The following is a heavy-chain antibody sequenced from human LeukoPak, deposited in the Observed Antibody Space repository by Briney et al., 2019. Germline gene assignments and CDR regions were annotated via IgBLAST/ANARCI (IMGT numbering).Heavy chain of an antibody. Sequence: GGSLRLSCAASGFTFSTYGMYWVRQAPGKGLEWVAYIRYDGSTKYYADSVKGRFTISRDNSKNTLYLQMNSLRTEDTAVYYCAREGGLYSSSWYRHFDYWGQGTLVTVSS. D-gene: IGHD6-13*01. CDR1: GFTFSTYG. J-gene: IGHJ4*02. CDR2: IRYDGSTK. V-gene: IGHV3-30*02. CDR3: AREGGLYSSSWYRHFDY.